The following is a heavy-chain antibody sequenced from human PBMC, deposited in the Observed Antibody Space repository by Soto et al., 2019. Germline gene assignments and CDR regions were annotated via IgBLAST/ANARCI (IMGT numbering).Heavy chain of an antibody. V-gene: IGHV3-23*01. CDR1: GFTFSSYA. J-gene: IGHJ3*01. CDR3: AKDIVVVPAALDAFDV. Sequence: PGGSLRLSCAASGFTFSSYAMSWVRQAPGKGLEWVSTISGSSGSTYNADSVKGRFTISRDNSKNTLHLQMNSLRADDSAVYYCAKDIVVVPAALDAFDVWGQGTMVTVSS. CDR2: ISGSSGST. D-gene: IGHD2-2*01.